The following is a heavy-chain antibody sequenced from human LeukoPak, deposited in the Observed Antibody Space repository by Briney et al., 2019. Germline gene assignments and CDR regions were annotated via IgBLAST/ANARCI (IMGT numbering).Heavy chain of an antibody. D-gene: IGHD3-10*01. J-gene: IGHJ4*02. CDR2: ISSSGSTI. V-gene: IGHV3-11*01. Sequence: PGGSLRLSCAASGFTFSDYYMSWIRQAPGKGLEWVSYISSSGSTIYYADSVKGRFTISRDNAKNSLYLQMNSLRAEDTAVYYCASPTMVRGVITKGFGYWGQGTLVTVSS. CDR3: ASPTMVRGVITKGFGY. CDR1: GFTFSDYY.